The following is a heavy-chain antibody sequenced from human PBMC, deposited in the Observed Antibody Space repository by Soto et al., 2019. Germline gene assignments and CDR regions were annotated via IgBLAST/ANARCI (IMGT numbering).Heavy chain of an antibody. CDR1: GGTFSSYT. J-gene: IGHJ4*02. Sequence: QVQLVQSGAEVKKPGSSVKVSCKASGGTFSSYTISWVRQAPGQGLEWMGRIIPILGIANYAQKFQGRVKSHDDQCTSTAYSELSSLRPEDTAEYYCVRAAYSYGTNPPAYWGQGTLVTVSS. CDR3: VRAAYSYGTNPPAY. CDR2: IIPILGIA. D-gene: IGHD5-18*01. V-gene: IGHV1-69*02.